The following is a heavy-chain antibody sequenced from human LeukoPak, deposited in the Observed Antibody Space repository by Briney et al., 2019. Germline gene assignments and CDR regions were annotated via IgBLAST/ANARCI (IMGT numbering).Heavy chain of an antibody. J-gene: IGHJ5*01. CDR2: IFPSGGEI. CDR3: ARAVLATKSEPWFDS. V-gene: IGHV3-23*01. D-gene: IGHD1-14*01. CDR1: GFTFSTFA. Sequence: PGGSLILSCAASGFTFSTFAMIWVRQPPGKGLEWVSSIFPSGGEIHYADSVRGRFTISRDNSKSTLSLQMNSLRAEDTAIYYCARAVLATKSEPWFDSWGQGTLVTVSS.